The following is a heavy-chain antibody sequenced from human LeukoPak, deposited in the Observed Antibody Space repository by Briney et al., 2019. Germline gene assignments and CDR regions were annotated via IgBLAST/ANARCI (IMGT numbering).Heavy chain of an antibody. J-gene: IGHJ6*04. Sequence: SVKVSCKASGGTFSSYAISWVRQAPGQGLEWMGRIIPIFGIANHAQKFQGRVTITADKSTSTAYMELSSLRSEDTAVYYCARGGVQLERPGYYYGMDVWGKGTTVTVSS. CDR2: IIPIFGIA. CDR1: GGTFSSYA. D-gene: IGHD1-1*01. CDR3: ARGGVQLERPGYYYGMDV. V-gene: IGHV1-69*04.